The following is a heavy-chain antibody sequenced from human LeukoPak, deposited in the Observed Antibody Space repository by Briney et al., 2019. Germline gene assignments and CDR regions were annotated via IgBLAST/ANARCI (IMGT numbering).Heavy chain of an antibody. Sequence: GGSLRLSCAASGFTVSSNYMSWVRQAPGKGLEWVSVISSGGSTYYADSVKGRFTISRDNSKNTLYLQMNSLRAEDTAVYYCARRISYYYDSSGYYKAHDAFDIWGQGTMVTVSS. CDR2: ISSGGST. CDR1: GFTVSSNY. D-gene: IGHD3-22*01. V-gene: IGHV3-53*01. CDR3: ARRISYYYDSSGYYKAHDAFDI. J-gene: IGHJ3*02.